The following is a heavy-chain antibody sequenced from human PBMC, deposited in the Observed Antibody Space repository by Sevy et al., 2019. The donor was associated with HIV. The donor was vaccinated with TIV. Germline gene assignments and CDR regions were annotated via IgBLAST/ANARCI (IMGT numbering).Heavy chain of an antibody. CDR2: VSFDGGNK. CDR3: ARGPYSSGLRFDY. J-gene: IGHJ4*02. CDR1: GFSFRDYA. D-gene: IGHD6-19*01. V-gene: IGHV3-30*04. Sequence: GGSLRLSCVASGFSFRDYALQWVRQGPGKGLEWVAVVSFDGGNKYYPDSVKGRFTVSRDNSKNTLFLQMDSLRGEDTAVYYCARGPYSSGLRFDYWGQGTLVTVSS.